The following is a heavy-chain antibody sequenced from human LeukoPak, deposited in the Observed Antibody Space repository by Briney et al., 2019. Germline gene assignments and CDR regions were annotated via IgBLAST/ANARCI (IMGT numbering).Heavy chain of an antibody. J-gene: IGHJ4*02. CDR1: GYTFITDY. CDR3: ARDNSRWSFDS. CDR2: NRPTGDTT. Sequence: ASVRVSCKASGYTFITDYIHWVRQAPGQGREWRGVNRPTGDTTTYAQDLQGRVTMTRDTSTSTVYMELSSLTFEDTAMYYCARDNSRWSFDSWGQGTLVTVSS. D-gene: IGHD2-15*01. V-gene: IGHV1-46*04.